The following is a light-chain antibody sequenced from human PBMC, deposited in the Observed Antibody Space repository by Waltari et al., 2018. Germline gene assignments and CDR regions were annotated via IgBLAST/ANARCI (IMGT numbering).Light chain of an antibody. V-gene: IGLV2-14*01. CDR1: SSDVGGYNY. CDR3: SSYTSSSTLV. J-gene: IGLJ2*01. CDR2: DVS. Sequence: QSALTQPASVSGSPGQSITISCTGTSSDVGGYNYVSWYQQHPGKALKLMISDVSKLPPGVSSRFSGSKSGNTASLTISGLQAEDEADYYCSSYTSSSTLVFGGGTKLTVL.